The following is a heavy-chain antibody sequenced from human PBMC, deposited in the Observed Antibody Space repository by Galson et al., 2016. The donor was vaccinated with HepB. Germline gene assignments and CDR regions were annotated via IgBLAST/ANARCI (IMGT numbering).Heavy chain of an antibody. CDR2: INHSGST. CDR3: ATSSRGYSGYAVNWFDP. D-gene: IGHD5-12*01. Sequence: ATLSLTCAVYGGSFSGYYWSWSRQPPGRGLEWIGEINHSGSTNYNPSLKSRVTISVDTSKNQFSLKLSSVTAADTAVYYCATSSRGYSGYAVNWFDPWGQGTLVTVSS. J-gene: IGHJ5*02. CDR1: GGSFSGYY. V-gene: IGHV4-34*01.